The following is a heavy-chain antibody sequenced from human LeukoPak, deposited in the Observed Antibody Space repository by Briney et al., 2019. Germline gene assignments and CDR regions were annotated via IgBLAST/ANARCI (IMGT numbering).Heavy chain of an antibody. V-gene: IGHV3-11*04. CDR1: GFTFSDYY. CDR2: ISSSGDNI. Sequence: GGSLRLSCAASGFTFSDYYLTWIRQAPGKGLEWVSYISSSGDNIYYADSVKGRFTISRDNAKNSLYLQMNSLRAEDTAVYYCARPHYDILTGDYYYYIDVWGKGTTVTVSS. D-gene: IGHD3-9*01. CDR3: ARPHYDILTGDYYYYIDV. J-gene: IGHJ6*03.